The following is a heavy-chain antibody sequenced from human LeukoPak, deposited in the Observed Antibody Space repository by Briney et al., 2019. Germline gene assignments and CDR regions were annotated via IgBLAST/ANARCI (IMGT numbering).Heavy chain of an antibody. CDR3: ARGARYYYDSSGYYYGWFDP. J-gene: IGHJ5*02. CDR1: GGSFSGYY. D-gene: IGHD3-22*01. Sequence: SETLSLACAVYGGSFSGYYWSWIRQPPGKGLEWIGEINHSGSTNYNPSLKSRVTISVDTSKNQFSLKLSSVTAADTAVYYCARGARYYYDSSGYYYGWFDPWGQGTLVTVSS. V-gene: IGHV4-34*01. CDR2: INHSGST.